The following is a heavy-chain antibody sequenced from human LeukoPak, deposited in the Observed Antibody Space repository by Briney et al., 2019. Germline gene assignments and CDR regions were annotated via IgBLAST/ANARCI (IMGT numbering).Heavy chain of an antibody. CDR1: GFIFSSYG. CDR2: ISYDGSNK. D-gene: IGHD5-18*01. J-gene: IGHJ4*02. Sequence: GGSLRLSCAASGFIFSSYGMHWVRQAPGKGLEWVAVISYDGSNKYYADSVKGRFTISRDDSKSTLYLQMNSLRPEDTAVYYCAKEKLPSGYSFLTDYWGQGTLVTVSS. V-gene: IGHV3-30*18. CDR3: AKEKLPSGYSFLTDY.